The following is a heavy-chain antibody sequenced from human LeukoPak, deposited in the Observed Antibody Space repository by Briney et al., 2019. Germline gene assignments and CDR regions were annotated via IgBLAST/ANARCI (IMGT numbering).Heavy chain of an antibody. CDR3: AKAVGGALDY. J-gene: IGHJ4*02. V-gene: IGHV3-30*02. CDR2: IRYDGSNK. Sequence: GGSLRLSCATSGFSFYNLAFHWVRQAPGKGLEWVAFIRYDGSNKYYADSVKGRFTISRDNSKNTLYLQMNSLRAEDTAVYYCAKAVGGALDYWGQGTLVTVSS. D-gene: IGHD1-26*01. CDR1: GFSFYNLA.